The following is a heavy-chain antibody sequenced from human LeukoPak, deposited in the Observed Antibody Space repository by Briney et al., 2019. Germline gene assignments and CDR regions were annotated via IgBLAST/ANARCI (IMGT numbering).Heavy chain of an antibody. CDR3: ARDTAVVKFDP. V-gene: IGHV3-11*06. CDR1: GFTFSDYY. Sequence: GGSLRLSCAASGFTFSDYYMSWIRQAPGKGLEWVSYISSGSTYTKYADSVRGRFTISRDNAKNSVYLQMNSLRAEDTAVYYCARDTAVVKFDPWGQGTLVTVSS. D-gene: IGHD5-18*01. J-gene: IGHJ5*02. CDR2: ISSGSTYT.